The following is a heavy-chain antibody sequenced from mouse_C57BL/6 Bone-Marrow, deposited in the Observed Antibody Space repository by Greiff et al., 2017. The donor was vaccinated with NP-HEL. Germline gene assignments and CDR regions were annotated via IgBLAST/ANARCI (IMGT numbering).Heavy chain of an antibody. D-gene: IGHD1-1*01. Sequence: EESGPGLVKPSQSLSLTCSVTGYSITSGYYWNWIRQFPGNKLEWMGYISYDGSNKSNTSLTNRISIPRDTSKNTYFMKLNSVTTEDTATYDGARPTVVEGPYWYFDVGGTGTTVTVSS. CDR2: ISYDGSN. J-gene: IGHJ1*03. V-gene: IGHV3-6*01. CDR1: GYSITSGYY. CDR3: ARPTVVEGPYWYFDV.